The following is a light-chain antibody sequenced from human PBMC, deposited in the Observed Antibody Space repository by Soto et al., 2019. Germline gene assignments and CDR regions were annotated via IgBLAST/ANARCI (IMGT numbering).Light chain of an antibody. Sequence: QSVLTQPRSVSGSPGQSVTISCTGTSSDVGGYNYVSWYQHHPGKAPKLVIYDVDKRPSGVPDRFSGSKSGNTASLTISGLQAEDEADYYCCSYAGSYTFVFGTGTKVTVL. CDR1: SSDVGGYNY. J-gene: IGLJ1*01. CDR3: CSYAGSYTFV. V-gene: IGLV2-11*01. CDR2: DVD.